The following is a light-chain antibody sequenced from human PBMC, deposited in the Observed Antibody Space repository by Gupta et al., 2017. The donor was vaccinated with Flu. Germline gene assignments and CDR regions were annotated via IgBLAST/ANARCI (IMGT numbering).Light chain of an antibody. J-gene: IGLJ1*01. CDR1: NLGDKY. V-gene: IGLV3-1*01. Sequence: SYELTQPPSVSVSPGQTASITCSGDNLGDKYACWYQQKPGQSPVLVIYKDTKRPPGIPERFSGSNSGNTATLTISGTQAMDEADYYCQAGDSTMGVFGTGTKVTVL. CDR2: KDT. CDR3: QAGDSTMGV.